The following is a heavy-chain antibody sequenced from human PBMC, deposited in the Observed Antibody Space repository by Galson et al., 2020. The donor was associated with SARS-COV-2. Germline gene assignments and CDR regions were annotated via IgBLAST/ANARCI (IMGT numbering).Heavy chain of an antibody. CDR2: INPNSGDT. V-gene: IGHV1-2*02. Sequence: ASVKVSCKASGYTFTSYGISWVRQAPGQGLEWMGWINPNSGDTDVAQKFQGRVTMTTDTSLTTAYMELSRLTSDDTAVYYCTRGSNSSPFYHFDPWGQGTLVTVSS. D-gene: IGHD3-10*01. J-gene: IGHJ5*02. CDR1: GYTFTSYG. CDR3: TRGSNSSPFYHFDP.